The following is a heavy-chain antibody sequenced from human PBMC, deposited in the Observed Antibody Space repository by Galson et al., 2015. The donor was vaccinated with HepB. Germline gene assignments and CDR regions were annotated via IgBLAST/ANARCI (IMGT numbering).Heavy chain of an antibody. Sequence: SLRLSCAASGFIFSDAWMSWVRQAPGKGLEWVGRIKSKGSGGTTDYAAPVKGRFTISRDDSKNTLYLQMDSLKTEDTAVYYCTHIASTWCDYLWGQGTLVTVSS. CDR3: THIASTWCDYL. J-gene: IGHJ4*02. V-gene: IGHV3-15*01. CDR1: GFIFSDAW. CDR2: IKSKGSGGTT. D-gene: IGHD2-15*01.